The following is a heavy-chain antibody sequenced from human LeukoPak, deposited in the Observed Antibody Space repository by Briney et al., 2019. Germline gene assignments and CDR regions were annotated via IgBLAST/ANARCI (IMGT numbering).Heavy chain of an antibody. D-gene: IGHD4-11*01. CDR2: IWSYGTEQ. Sequence: GGSLRLACAASGFTYSHYGMHWVRQAPGKGLERVAVIWSYGTEQYYADAVKGRFTISRDNSRNTLYLQMNSLRAEDTAVYYCAKDAERGFDYSNSLQYWGQGTLVTVS. CDR1: GFTYSHYG. J-gene: IGHJ4*02. V-gene: IGHV3-33*06. CDR3: AKDAERGFDYSNSLQY.